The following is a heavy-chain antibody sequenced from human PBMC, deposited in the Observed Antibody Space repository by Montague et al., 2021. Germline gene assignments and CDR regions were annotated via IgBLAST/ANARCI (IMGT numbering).Heavy chain of an antibody. Sequence: SETLSLTCTVSRSLINSDYYWGWIRQPPGKGLEWMGSVSHGGGTYYNPSLKSRVTISVDASNNHFSLKLSPVTAADTAMYYCARERDRYYYMDIWGKGTTITVSS. J-gene: IGHJ6*03. CDR1: RSLINSDYY. CDR3: ARERDRYYYMDI. V-gene: IGHV4-38-2*02. CDR2: VSHGGGT.